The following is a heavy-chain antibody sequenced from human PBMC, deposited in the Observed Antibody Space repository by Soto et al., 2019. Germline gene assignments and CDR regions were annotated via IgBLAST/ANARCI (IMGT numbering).Heavy chain of an antibody. Sequence: SETLSLTCTVSGGSVGSGSYYWSWIRQPPGKGLEWIGYIYYSGSTNYNPSLKSRVTISVDTSKNQFSLKLSSVTAADTAVYYCARGPPSPPYYGMDVWGQGTTVTVYS. CDR3: ARGPPSPPYYGMDV. J-gene: IGHJ6*02. CDR2: IYYSGST. CDR1: GGSVGSGSYY. V-gene: IGHV4-61*01.